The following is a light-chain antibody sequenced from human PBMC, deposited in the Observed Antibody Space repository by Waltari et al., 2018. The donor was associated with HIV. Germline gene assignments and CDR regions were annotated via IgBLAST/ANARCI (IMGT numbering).Light chain of an antibody. CDR3: QAWDSSTVV. V-gene: IGLV3-1*01. Sequence: SYELTQPPSVSVSPGQTASITCSGDKLGDKYACWYQQKPGQSPVLVIYQDRKRPSGIPERFSGSNSGNTATLTISGTQAMDEADYYCQAWDSSTVVFGGGTK. CDR2: QDR. J-gene: IGLJ2*01. CDR1: KLGDKY.